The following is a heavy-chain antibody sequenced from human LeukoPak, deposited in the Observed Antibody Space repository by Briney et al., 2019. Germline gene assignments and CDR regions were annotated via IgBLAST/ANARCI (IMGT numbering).Heavy chain of an antibody. J-gene: IGHJ4*02. CDR3: AREAPGGSGWTYFDY. Sequence: SETLSLTCTVSGGSISSYYWSWIRQPPGKGLEWIGYVFYTGSTNYHPSLKSRVTISLDTSQNLVSLRLTSVTADDTAVYYCAREAPGGSGWTYFDYWGQGSLVTVSS. V-gene: IGHV4-59*01. D-gene: IGHD6-19*01. CDR2: VFYTGST. CDR1: GGSISSYY.